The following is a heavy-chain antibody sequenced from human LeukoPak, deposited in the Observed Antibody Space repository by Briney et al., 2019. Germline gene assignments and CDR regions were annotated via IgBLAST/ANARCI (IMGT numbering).Heavy chain of an antibody. CDR2: INPNSGGT. CDR3: ARGIVATTQSDPYFDY. J-gene: IGHJ4*02. D-gene: IGHD5-12*01. Sequence: WASVKVSCKASGYTFTGYYMHWVRQAPGQGLEWMGWINPNSGGTNYAQKFQGRVTMTRDTSISTAYMELSRLRSDDTAVYYCARGIVATTQSDPYFDYWGQGTLVTVSS. V-gene: IGHV1-2*02. CDR1: GYTFTGYY.